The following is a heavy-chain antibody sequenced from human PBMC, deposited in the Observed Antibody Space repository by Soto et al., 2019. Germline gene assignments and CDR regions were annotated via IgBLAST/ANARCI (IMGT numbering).Heavy chain of an antibody. CDR3: AKDSWAIFGVPAGEYYAMDV. V-gene: IGHV3-23*01. CDR2: ISGSGGTT. Sequence: GGSLRLSCVASGFTFENYAMSWVRQAPGKGLEWVSAISGSGGTTYYSDSVKGRFTISRDNSKNTVYLQMDDLRVEDAAEYFCAKDSWAIFGVPAGEYYAMDVWGQGTTVTVS. D-gene: IGHD3-3*01. J-gene: IGHJ6*02. CDR1: GFTFENYA.